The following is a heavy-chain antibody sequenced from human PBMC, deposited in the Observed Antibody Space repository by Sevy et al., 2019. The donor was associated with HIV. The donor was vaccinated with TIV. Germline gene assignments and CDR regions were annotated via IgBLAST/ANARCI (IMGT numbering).Heavy chain of an antibody. V-gene: IGHV4-34*01. CDR1: GGSFSGYY. CDR3: ASSAKEGAGTTLNFFDY. Sequence: SETLSLTCAVYGGSFSGYYWSWIRHPPGKGLEWIGEINHSGSTNYNPSLKSRVTISVDTSKNQFSLKLSSVTAADTAVYYCASSAKEGAGTTLNFFDYWGQGTLVTVSS. D-gene: IGHD6-13*01. J-gene: IGHJ4*02. CDR2: INHSGST.